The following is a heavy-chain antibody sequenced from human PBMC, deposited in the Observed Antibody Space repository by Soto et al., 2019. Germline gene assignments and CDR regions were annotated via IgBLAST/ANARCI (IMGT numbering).Heavy chain of an antibody. V-gene: IGHV4-59*01. CDR3: ARLRGGYGSGSFDI. CDR2: IHYRGST. D-gene: IGHD3-10*01. J-gene: IGHJ3*02. Sequence: QVQLQASGPGLVKPSETLSLTCTVSGGSLRRYSWSWIRQPPGQGLEWIGYIHYRGSTNYTPSLQSRVTISVDTCKTQVALKLSSVTAANTAVYYCARLRGGYGSGSFDIWGQGTMVTVSS. CDR1: GGSLRRYS.